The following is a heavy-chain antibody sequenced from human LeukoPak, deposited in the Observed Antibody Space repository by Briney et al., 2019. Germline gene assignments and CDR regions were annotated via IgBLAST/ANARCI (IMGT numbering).Heavy chain of an antibody. V-gene: IGHV1-18*01. D-gene: IGHD6-19*01. CDR1: GYTFNSYG. CDR2: ISTYNGYA. J-gene: IGHJ6*04. CDR3: ARNSSDWYGYMDV. Sequence: ASVKVSCKASGYTFNSYGISWVRQAPGQGLEWMGWISTYNGYANYAQRLQGRVTMTTETSTSTAYMELRSLRSDDTAVYYCARNSSDWYGYMDVWDKGTTVTVSS.